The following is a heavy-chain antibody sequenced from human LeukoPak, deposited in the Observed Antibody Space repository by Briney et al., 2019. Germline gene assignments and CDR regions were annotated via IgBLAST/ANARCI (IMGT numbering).Heavy chain of an antibody. J-gene: IGHJ5*02. CDR2: IYYSGST. CDR1: GGSISSSSYY. D-gene: IGHD2-15*01. Sequence: SETLSLTCTVSGGSISSSSYYWGWIRQPPGKGLEWIGSIYYSGSTYYNPSLKSRVTISVDTSKNQFSLKLSSVTAADTAVYYCARDSCYRKLYNWFDPWGQGTLVTVSS. CDR3: ARDSCYRKLYNWFDP. V-gene: IGHV4-39*07.